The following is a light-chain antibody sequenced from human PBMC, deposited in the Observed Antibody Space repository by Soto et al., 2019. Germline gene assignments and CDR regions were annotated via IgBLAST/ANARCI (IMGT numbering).Light chain of an antibody. CDR1: QGISSY. V-gene: IGKV1-9*01. Sequence: IQLTQSPSSLSASVGDRVTITCRASQGISSYLAWYQQKPGKVPKLLISPASTLESGVPSRFSGSGFGTDFTLTFSSLQPEDFATYYCQQLYRYPLTFGGGTKVEI. CDR3: QQLYRYPLT. J-gene: IGKJ4*01. CDR2: PAS.